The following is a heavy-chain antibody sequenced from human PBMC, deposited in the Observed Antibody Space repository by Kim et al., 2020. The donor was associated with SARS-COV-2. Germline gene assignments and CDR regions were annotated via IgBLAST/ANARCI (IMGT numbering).Heavy chain of an antibody. CDR1: GFSFSNYA. J-gene: IGHJ3*01. CDR3: AKDAPTMSVSDVHGFD. Sequence: GGSLRLSCATSGFSFSNYAMSWVRQAPGKGLEWVAGINRDESRAYYADSVKGRFTISRDDSNNMVYLQMSSLRAEDTAVYYCAKDAPTMSVSDVHGFD. D-gene: IGHD3-10*02. CDR2: INRDESRA. V-gene: IGHV3-23*03.